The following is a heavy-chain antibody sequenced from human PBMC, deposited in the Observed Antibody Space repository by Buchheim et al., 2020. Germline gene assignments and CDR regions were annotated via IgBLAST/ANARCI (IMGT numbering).Heavy chain of an antibody. D-gene: IGHD6-19*01. CDR3: ARGLGRSSGWHY. V-gene: IGHV4-34*01. CDR2: INHSGST. Sequence: QVQVQQWGAGLLKPSETLSLTCAVYGGSFSGYYWSWIRQPPGKGLEWIGEINHSGSTNYNPSLKSRVTISVDTSKNQFSLKRSSVTAADTAVYYCARGLGRSSGWHYWGQGTL. CDR1: GGSFSGYY. J-gene: IGHJ4*02.